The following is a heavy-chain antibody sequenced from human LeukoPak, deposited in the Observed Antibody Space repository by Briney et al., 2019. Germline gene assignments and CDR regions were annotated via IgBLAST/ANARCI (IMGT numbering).Heavy chain of an antibody. V-gene: IGHV3-30*18. J-gene: IGHJ4*02. CDR3: ANNAIEYQLLYVDY. Sequence: GRSLRLSCAASGFTFSNYGMHWVRQARGKGLEWVAVISYDGSNKYYADSVKGRFTIYRDNSKNTLYLQMNSLRAEDTAVYYCANNAIEYQLLYVDYWGQGTLVTVSS. CDR2: ISYDGSNK. CDR1: GFTFSNYG. D-gene: IGHD2-2*01.